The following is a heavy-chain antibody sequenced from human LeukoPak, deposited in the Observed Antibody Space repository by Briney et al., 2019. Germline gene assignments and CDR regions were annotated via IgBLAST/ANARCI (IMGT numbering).Heavy chain of an antibody. D-gene: IGHD3-16*02. V-gene: IGHV4-39*07. CDR1: GGSICSSSDY. Sequence: SETLSLTCTVSGGSICSSSDYWGWIRQPPGKGLEWIGIIYYSGSTNYNPSLKSRVTISVDTSKNQFSLKLSSVTAAATAGYCCAGGRGGGLRLGELSLFDYWGQGTLVTVSS. CDR2: IYYSGST. J-gene: IGHJ4*02. CDR3: AGGRGGGLRLGELSLFDY.